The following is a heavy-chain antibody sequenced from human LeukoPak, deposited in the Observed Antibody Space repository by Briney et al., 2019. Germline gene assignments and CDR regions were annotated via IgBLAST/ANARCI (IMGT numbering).Heavy chain of an antibody. V-gene: IGHV3-23*01. CDR3: AGLGYSSGWYSFDY. Sequence: GGSLRLSCAASGFTFSSYAMSWVRQAPGKGLEWVSAISGSGGSTYYADSVKGRFTISRDNSKNTLYLQMNSLRAEDTAVYYCAGLGYSSGWYSFDYWGQGTLVTVSS. D-gene: IGHD6-19*01. CDR2: ISGSGGST. CDR1: GFTFSSYA. J-gene: IGHJ4*02.